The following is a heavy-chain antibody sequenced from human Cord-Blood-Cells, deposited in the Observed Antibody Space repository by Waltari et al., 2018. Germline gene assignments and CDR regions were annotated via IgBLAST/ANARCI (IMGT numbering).Heavy chain of an antibody. D-gene: IGHD2-15*01. CDR2: IIPIFGTA. CDR1: GGTFSSYA. Sequence: QVQLVQSGAEVKKPGSSVKVSCKASGGTFSSYAISWVRQAPGQGLEWMGGIIPIFGTANYAQKFQGRVTITADESTSTAYMELSSLRAEDTAVYYCARRCSGGSCYSDYYYGMDVWGRGTTVTVSS. CDR3: ARRCSGGSCYSDYYYGMDV. J-gene: IGHJ6*02. V-gene: IGHV1-69*01.